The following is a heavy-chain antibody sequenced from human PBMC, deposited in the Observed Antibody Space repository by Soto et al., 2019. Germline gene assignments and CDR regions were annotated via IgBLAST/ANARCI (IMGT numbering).Heavy chain of an antibody. J-gene: IGHJ4*02. CDR1: GFTVSSNY. CDR2: IYSGGST. Sequence: GGSLRLSCAASGFTVSSNYMSWVRQAPGKGLEWVSVIYSGGSTYYADSVKGRFTISRDNSKNTLYLQMNSLRAEDTAVYYCARDTNYDSSGYWEDYWGQGTLVTVSS. D-gene: IGHD3-22*01. CDR3: ARDTNYDSSGYWEDY. V-gene: IGHV3-53*01.